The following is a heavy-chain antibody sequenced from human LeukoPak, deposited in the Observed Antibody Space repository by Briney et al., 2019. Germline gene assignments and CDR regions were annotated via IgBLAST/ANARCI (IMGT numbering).Heavy chain of an antibody. Sequence: TLSLTCAVSGGSISSGGYSWSWIRQPPGKGLAWIGYIYHSGSTYYNPSLKSRVTISVDRPKNQFSLKLSSVTAADTAVYYCARESSSSDWYFDLWGRGTLVTVSS. D-gene: IGHD6-6*01. V-gene: IGHV4-30-2*01. CDR3: ARESSSSDWYFDL. J-gene: IGHJ2*01. CDR1: GGSISSGGYS. CDR2: IYHSGST.